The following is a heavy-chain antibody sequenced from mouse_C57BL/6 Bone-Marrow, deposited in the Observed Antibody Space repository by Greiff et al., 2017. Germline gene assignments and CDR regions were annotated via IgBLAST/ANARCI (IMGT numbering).Heavy chain of an antibody. V-gene: IGHV1-81*01. J-gene: IGHJ4*01. CDR3: ARERAYYTPPYAMDY. CDR1: GYTFTSYG. Sequence: VQLQQSGAELARPGASVKLSCKASGYTFTSYGISWVKQRTGQGLEWIGEIYPRSGNTYYNEKFKGKATLTADKSSSTAYMELRSLTSEDSAVYFCARERAYYTPPYAMDYWGQGTSVTVSS. CDR2: IYPRSGNT. D-gene: IGHD2-12*01.